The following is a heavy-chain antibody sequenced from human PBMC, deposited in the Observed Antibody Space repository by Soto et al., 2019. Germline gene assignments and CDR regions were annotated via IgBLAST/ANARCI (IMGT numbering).Heavy chain of an antibody. D-gene: IGHD4-17*01. CDR3: ARDHGDAGNGYYYYYGMDV. CDR1: GFTVSSNY. J-gene: IGHJ6*02. CDR2: IYSGGST. Sequence: PGGSLRLSCAASGFTVSSNYMSWVRQAPGKGLEWVSVIYSGGSTYYADSVKGRFTISRDNSKNTLHLQMNSLRAEDTAVYYCARDHGDAGNGYYYYYGMDVWGQGTTVTVSS. V-gene: IGHV3-53*01.